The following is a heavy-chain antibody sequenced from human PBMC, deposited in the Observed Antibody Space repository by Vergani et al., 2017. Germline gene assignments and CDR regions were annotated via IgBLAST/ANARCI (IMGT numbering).Heavy chain of an antibody. D-gene: IGHD6-13*01. CDR1: GFTFSSYS. J-gene: IGHJ3*02. Sequence: VQLVESGGGLVKPGGSLRLSCAASGFTFSSYSMNWVRQAPGKGLEWVSSIISSSSYIYYADSVKGRFTISRDNANNSLYLQMNSLRAEDSAVYYCARIAAATPRAGAFDIWGQGTMVTVSS. CDR2: IISSSSYI. CDR3: ARIAAATPRAGAFDI. V-gene: IGHV3-21*01.